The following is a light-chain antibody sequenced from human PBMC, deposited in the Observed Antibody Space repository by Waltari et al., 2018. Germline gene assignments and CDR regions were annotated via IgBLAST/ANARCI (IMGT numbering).Light chain of an antibody. CDR2: GAS. CDR1: EGISTY. Sequence: IQLTQSPSSLSASVGDKVTITCRASEGISTYLAWYQQQPGKAPKLLIYGASTLQSGVPSRFSGSGSGTDFTLTISSLQAEDVAVYYCHQYYTTPYTFGQGTKLEIK. J-gene: IGKJ2*01. CDR3: HQYYTTPYT. V-gene: IGKV1-9*01.